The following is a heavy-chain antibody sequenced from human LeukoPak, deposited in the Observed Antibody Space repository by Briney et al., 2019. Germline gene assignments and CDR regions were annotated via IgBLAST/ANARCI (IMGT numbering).Heavy chain of an antibody. J-gene: IGHJ4*02. CDR2: IWYDGTNK. D-gene: IGHD4-17*01. V-gene: IGHV3-33*01. CDR3: AREYGDYDWFDY. CDR1: GFTFSNYG. Sequence: GGSLRLSCAASGFTFSNYGMHWVRQAPGKGLEWVAVIWYDGTNKQYADSVKGRSTISRDNSKNTLFLQMNSLRAEDTAVYYCAREYGDYDWFDYWAQGTLVTVSS.